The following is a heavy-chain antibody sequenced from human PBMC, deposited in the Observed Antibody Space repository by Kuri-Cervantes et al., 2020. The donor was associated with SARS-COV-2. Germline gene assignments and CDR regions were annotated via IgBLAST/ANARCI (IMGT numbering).Heavy chain of an antibody. V-gene: IGHV4-34*01. CDR2: INDSGST. CDR3: ARALPWDLRGNDAFDI. Sequence: SETLSLTCAVYGGSFSVYYWSWIRQPPGKGLEWIGEINDSGSTNYNPSLKSRVTISVDTSKNQFSLKLSSVTAADTAVYYCARALPWDLRGNDAFDIWGQGTMVTVSS. J-gene: IGHJ3*02. D-gene: IGHD1-26*01. CDR1: GGSFSVYY.